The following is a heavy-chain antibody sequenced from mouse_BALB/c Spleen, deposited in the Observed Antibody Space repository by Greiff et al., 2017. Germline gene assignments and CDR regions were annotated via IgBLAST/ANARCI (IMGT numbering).Heavy chain of an antibody. J-gene: IGHJ1*01. Sequence: VQLQQSGTVLARPGASVKMSCKASGYTFTSYWMHWVKQRPGQGLEWIGAIYPGNSDTSYNQKFKGKAKLTAVTSTSTAYMELSSLTNEDSAVYYCTRLRYGNYWYFDVWGAGTTVTVSS. V-gene: IGHV1-5*01. D-gene: IGHD2-10*02. CDR2: IYPGNSDT. CDR3: TRLRYGNYWYFDV. CDR1: GYTFTSYW.